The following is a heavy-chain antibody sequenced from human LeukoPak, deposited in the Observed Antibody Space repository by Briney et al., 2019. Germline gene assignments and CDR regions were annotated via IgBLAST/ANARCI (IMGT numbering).Heavy chain of an antibody. CDR3: LKGSQGPIWQQLVPDH. CDR1: GFALSTYA. V-gene: IGHV3-64D*06. J-gene: IGHJ4*02. D-gene: IGHD6-13*01. Sequence: GGSLRLSCLATGFALSTYAMHWVRQAPGKGVEHVSTISTDGRNTYYADSVKGRFTISRDTSKNTLYLQMSSLRGDDTAVYYCLKGSQGPIWQQLVPDHWGQGTQVTVSS. CDR2: ISTDGRNT.